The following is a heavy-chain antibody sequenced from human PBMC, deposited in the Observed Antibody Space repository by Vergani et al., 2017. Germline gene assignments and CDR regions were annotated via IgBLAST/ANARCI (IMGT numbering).Heavy chain of an antibody. CDR1: GFTFSSYA. V-gene: IGHV3-23*01. J-gene: IGHJ4*02. D-gene: IGHD3-22*01. CDR3: AKEPPSTYYYDSSGYCYFDY. Sequence: EVQLLESGGGLVQPGGSLRLSCAASGFTFSSYAMSWVRQAPGKGLEWVSGLSGSGGGTYYADSVKGRFTISRDNSKNTLYLQMNSLRAEDTAVYYCAKEPPSTYYYDSSGYCYFDYWGQGTLVTVSS. CDR2: LSGSGGGT.